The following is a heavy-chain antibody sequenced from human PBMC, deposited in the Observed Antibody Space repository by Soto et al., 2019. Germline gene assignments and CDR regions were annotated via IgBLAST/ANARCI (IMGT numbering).Heavy chain of an antibody. V-gene: IGHV4-39*01. CDR2: IYFSGST. CDR3: ARRSSSWYLDY. D-gene: IGHD6-13*01. J-gene: IGHJ4*02. CDR1: VASITSSSYY. Sequence: QLQLQESGPGLVKPSETLSLTCTVSVASITSSSYYWGWIRQPPGKGLEWIGSIYFSGSTYYNPALKSRVTISVDTSKNQFSLKLSSVTAADTAVYYCARRSSSWYLDYWGQGTLVTVSS.